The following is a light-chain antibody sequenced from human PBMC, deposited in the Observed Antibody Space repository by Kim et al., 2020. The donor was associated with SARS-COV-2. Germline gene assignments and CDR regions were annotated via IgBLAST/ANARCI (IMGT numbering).Light chain of an antibody. CDR3: SSYTNSGTYV. Sequence: GQSITISCPGTSSDIGGYNYVSWYQQYPGKAPKLMISNVTKRPSGVSNRFSGSKSDNTASLTISGLQAEDEADYYCSSYTNSGTYVFGTGTKVTVL. CDR1: SSDIGGYNY. V-gene: IGLV2-14*03. CDR2: NVT. J-gene: IGLJ1*01.